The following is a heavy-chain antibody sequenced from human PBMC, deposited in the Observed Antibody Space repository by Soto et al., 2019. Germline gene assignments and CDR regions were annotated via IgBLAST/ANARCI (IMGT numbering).Heavy chain of an antibody. CDR3: ARDDGYCTNGVCSWFDP. V-gene: IGHV1-2*04. D-gene: IGHD2-8*01. Sequence: QVQLVQSGAEVKKPGASVKVSCKASGYTFTGYYMHWVRHAPGQGLEWMGWINPNSGGTNYAQKFQGWVTMTRDTSISTAYMELSRLRSDDTAVYYCARDDGYCTNGVCSWFDPWGQGTLVTVSS. CDR2: INPNSGGT. J-gene: IGHJ5*02. CDR1: GYTFTGYY.